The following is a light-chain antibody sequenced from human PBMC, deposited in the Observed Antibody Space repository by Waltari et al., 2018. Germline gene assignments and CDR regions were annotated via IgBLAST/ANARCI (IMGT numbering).Light chain of an antibody. CDR3: QKYNSAPRS. Sequence: DIQMTQSPSSLSASVGDRVTNTCRASQGLSNYLAWYQQKPGKVPKLLIYAASTLQSGVPSLFSGSGSGKDFTLTSSSLQPEEVATYYCQKYNSAPRSFGQGTKVEIK. J-gene: IGKJ1*01. CDR1: QGLSNY. CDR2: AAS. V-gene: IGKV1-27*01.